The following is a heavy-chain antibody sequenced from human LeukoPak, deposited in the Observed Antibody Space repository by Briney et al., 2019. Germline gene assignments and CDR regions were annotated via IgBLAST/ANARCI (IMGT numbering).Heavy chain of an antibody. V-gene: IGHV2-70*04. D-gene: IGHD4-11*01. CDR2: IDWDDDK. CDR1: GLSLNTVGLR. Sequence: SGPALVKPTQTLTLTCTFSGLSLNTVGLRVSXXXXXXXXXXEWLARIDWDDDKFYNTSLKTRLTISKDTSKNQVVLTMTNMDPVDTATYYCAQGSGNYAFDHWGQGTLVTVSS. J-gene: IGHJ4*02. CDR3: AQGSGNYAFDH.